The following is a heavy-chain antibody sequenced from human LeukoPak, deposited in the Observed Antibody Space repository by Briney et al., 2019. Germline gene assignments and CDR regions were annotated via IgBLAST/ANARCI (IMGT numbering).Heavy chain of an antibody. Sequence: SETLSLTCAVYGRSFSGYYWSWIRQPPGKGLEWIGEINHSGSTNYNPSLKSRVTISVDTSKNQFSLKLSSVTAADTAVYYCAIARMVRGPFDYWGQGTLVTVSS. D-gene: IGHD3-10*01. J-gene: IGHJ4*02. V-gene: IGHV4-34*01. CDR1: GRSFSGYY. CDR3: AIARMVRGPFDY. CDR2: INHSGST.